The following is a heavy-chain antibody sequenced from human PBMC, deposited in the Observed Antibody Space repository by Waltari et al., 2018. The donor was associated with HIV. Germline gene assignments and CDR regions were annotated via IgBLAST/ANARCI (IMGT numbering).Heavy chain of an antibody. V-gene: IGHV4-38-2*02. CDR1: GYSISSGYY. CDR3: ARDRGVRGVSFLYYYYGMDV. Sequence: QVQLQESGPGLVKPSETLSLTCTVSGYSISSGYYWGWIRQPPGTGLEWIGSIYHSGSTYYNPSLKSRVTISVDTSKNQFSLKLSSVTAADTAVYYCARDRGVRGVSFLYYYYGMDVWGQGTTVTVSS. D-gene: IGHD3-10*01. CDR2: IYHSGST. J-gene: IGHJ6*02.